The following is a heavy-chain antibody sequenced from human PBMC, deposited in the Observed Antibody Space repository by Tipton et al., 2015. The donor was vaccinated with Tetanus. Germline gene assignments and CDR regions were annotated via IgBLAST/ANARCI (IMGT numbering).Heavy chain of an antibody. CDR1: GYIFTNHW. CDR3: ARAHCTDGVCNFDF. J-gene: IGHJ4*02. CDR2: IYPGDSDT. Sequence: VQLVQSGGEVKKPGESLKISCKGSGYIFTNHWIGWVRQKPGKGLEWMGIIYPGDSDTRYSPSFQGQVTISVDKSINTAYLQWSSLKASDTSVFYCARAHCTDGVCNFDFWGQGALVTVAS. V-gene: IGHV5-51*01. D-gene: IGHD2-8*01.